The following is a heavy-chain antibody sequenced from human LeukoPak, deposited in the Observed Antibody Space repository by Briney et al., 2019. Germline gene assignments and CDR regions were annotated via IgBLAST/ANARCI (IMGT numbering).Heavy chain of an antibody. Sequence: SETLSLTCTVSGVSISRYYWSWIRQPAGKGLEWIGRIYTSGSTNYNPSLKSRVTISVDTSKNQFSLKLSSVTAADTAVYYCARGFRSSSGWSKGGWFDPWGQGTLVTVSS. D-gene: IGHD6-19*01. CDR1: GVSISRYY. CDR3: ARGFRSSSGWSKGGWFDP. V-gene: IGHV4-4*07. CDR2: IYTSGST. J-gene: IGHJ5*02.